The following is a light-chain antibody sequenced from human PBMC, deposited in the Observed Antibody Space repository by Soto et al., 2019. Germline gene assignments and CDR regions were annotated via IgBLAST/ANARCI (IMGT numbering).Light chain of an antibody. CDR2: GAS. CDR1: QSVSSNF. J-gene: IGKJ5*01. Sequence: EIVLPQSRGTPSLSPVEITPLSCSASQSVSSNFLDWYQQKPGQAPRLLIYGASSRATGIPDRFSGSGSGTDFTLTISSLEPEDFAVYYCQQRSKWITFGQGTRLEIK. CDR3: QQRSKWIT. V-gene: IGKV3D-20*02.